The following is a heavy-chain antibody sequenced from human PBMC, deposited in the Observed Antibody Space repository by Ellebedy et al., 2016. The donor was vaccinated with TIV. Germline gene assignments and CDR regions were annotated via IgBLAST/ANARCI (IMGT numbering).Heavy chain of an antibody. CDR3: RAYGSGSRRAFEH. J-gene: IGHJ4*02. CDR2: ITNSGAGT. Sequence: PGGSLRLSCAASGFTFSDYDMSWVRQAPGKGPEWVSAITNSGAGTYYGNSVKGRFTISRDNSKNTVYLQMNSLRGEDTALYYCRAYGSGSRRAFEHWGQGTLVTVSS. D-gene: IGHD3-10*01. V-gene: IGHV3-23*01. CDR1: GFTFSDYD.